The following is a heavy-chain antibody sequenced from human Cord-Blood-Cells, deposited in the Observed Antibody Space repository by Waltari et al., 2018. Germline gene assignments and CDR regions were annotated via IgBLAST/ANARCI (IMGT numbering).Heavy chain of an antibody. Sequence: QVQLVESGGGVVQPGRSLRLSCAASGFTFSSYGMQWVGQAPGKGLEGVAVIWYVGSNKYYADSVKGRFTISRDNSKNTLYLQMNSLRAEDTAVYYCARDQVDGDSPYFDYWGQGTLVTVSS. J-gene: IGHJ4*02. CDR2: IWYVGSNK. D-gene: IGHD4-17*01. V-gene: IGHV3-33*01. CDR3: ARDQVDGDSPYFDY. CDR1: GFTFSSYG.